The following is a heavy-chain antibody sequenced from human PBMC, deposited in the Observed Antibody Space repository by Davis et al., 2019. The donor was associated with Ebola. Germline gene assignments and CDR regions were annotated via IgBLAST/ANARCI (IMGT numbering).Heavy chain of an antibody. J-gene: IGHJ4*02. D-gene: IGHD1-7*01. V-gene: IGHV3-11*01. CDR3: ARGETGTTVLSDY. CDR2: ISSSGSTI. Sequence: GESLKISCAASGFTFSDYYMSWIRQAPGKGLEWVSYISSSGSTIYYADSVKGRFTISRDNAKNSLYLQMNSLRAEDTAVYYCARGETGTTVLSDYWGQGTLVTVSS. CDR1: GFTFSDYY.